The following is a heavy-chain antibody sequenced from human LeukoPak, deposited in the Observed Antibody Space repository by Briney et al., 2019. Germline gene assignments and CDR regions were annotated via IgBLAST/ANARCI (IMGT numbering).Heavy chain of an antibody. CDR3: ARVRTTVAGFDY. J-gene: IGHJ4*02. CDR1: GSSINSYY. Sequence: SETLSLTCSVSGSSINSYYWSWIRQPPGKGLEWIGYIYYSGSTNYNPSLKSRVTISVDTSKNQFSLKLSSVTAADTAVYYCARVRTTVAGFDYWGQGTLVTVSS. V-gene: IGHV4-59*01. CDR2: IYYSGST. D-gene: IGHD6-19*01.